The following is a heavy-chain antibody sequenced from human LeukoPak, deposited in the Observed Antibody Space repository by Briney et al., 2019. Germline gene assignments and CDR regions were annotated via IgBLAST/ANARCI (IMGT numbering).Heavy chain of an antibody. Sequence: GASVKVSCKASGYTFAAYYMYWVRQAPGQGLEWMGWIRPNSGVTNYTQKFQGRVTMTRDTSISTAYMELSSLRSEDTAVYYCARMSYYDSSGDNWFDPWGQGTLVTVSS. V-gene: IGHV1-2*02. J-gene: IGHJ5*02. CDR2: IRPNSGVT. CDR1: GYTFAAYY. CDR3: ARMSYYDSSGDNWFDP. D-gene: IGHD3-22*01.